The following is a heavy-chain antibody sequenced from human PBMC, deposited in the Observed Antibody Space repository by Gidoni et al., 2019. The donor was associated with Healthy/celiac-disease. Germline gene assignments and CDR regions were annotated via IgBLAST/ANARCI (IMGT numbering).Heavy chain of an antibody. V-gene: IGHV3-15*01. CDR3: TTDQIRYFDWHNPVAFDY. J-gene: IGHJ4*02. CDR1: GFPFSTAW. CDR2: IKSKTDGGTT. D-gene: IGHD3-9*01. Sequence: EVQLVESGGGLVKPGGSLRLSCSASGFPFSTAWMSWVRQALGKGLEWVGRIKSKTDGGTTDYAAPVKGRFTISRDDSKNTLYLQMNSLKTEDTAVYYCTTDQIRYFDWHNPVAFDYWGQGTLVTVSS.